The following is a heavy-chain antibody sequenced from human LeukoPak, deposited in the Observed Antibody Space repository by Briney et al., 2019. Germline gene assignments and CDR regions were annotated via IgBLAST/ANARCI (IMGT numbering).Heavy chain of an antibody. CDR3: ARDVVGSSNNGMDV. D-gene: IGHD6-13*01. Sequence: GALRLSCAASGFTFSSYAMRWVRQAPGKGLEWVAVVSYDGSNKYYADSVKGRFTISRDNSKNTLYLQMNSLRAEDTAVYYCARDVVGSSNNGMDVWGQGTTVTVSS. V-gene: IGHV3-30-3*01. J-gene: IGHJ6*02. CDR2: VSYDGSNK. CDR1: GFTFSSYA.